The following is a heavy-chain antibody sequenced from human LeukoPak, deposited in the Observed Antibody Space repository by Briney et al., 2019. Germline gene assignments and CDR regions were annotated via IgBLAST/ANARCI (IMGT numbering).Heavy chain of an antibody. CDR1: GVYIRSYY. J-gene: IGHJ3*02. CDR2: IYYSGSS. Sequence: SVTLSLNRTVSGVYIRSYYWSWIRQPPGKGLGWIGYIYYSGSSNYNTFLKSRVTISVDMSKDQISLNLSSVPAADTAVYFFARGARSSGYFGAFDIWGQGTMVTVSS. V-gene: IGHV4-59*01. D-gene: IGHD3-22*01. CDR3: ARGARSSGYFGAFDI.